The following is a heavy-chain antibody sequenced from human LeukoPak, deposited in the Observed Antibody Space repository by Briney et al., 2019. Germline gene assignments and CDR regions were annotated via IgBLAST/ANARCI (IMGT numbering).Heavy chain of an antibody. Sequence: PSETLSLTCAVYGGSFSCYYWSWIRQPPGKGLEWIGEINHSGSTNYNPSLKSRVTISVDTSKNQFSLKLSSVTAADTAVYYCASNDSSSWTFDYWGQGTLVTVSS. J-gene: IGHJ4*02. CDR2: INHSGST. V-gene: IGHV4-34*01. CDR3: ASNDSSSWTFDY. CDR1: GGSFSCYY. D-gene: IGHD6-13*01.